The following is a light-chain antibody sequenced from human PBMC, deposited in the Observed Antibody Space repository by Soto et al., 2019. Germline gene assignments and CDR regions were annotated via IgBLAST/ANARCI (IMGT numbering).Light chain of an antibody. CDR1: QSVSSNL. V-gene: IGKV3-20*01. J-gene: IGKJ4*01. CDR3: RQYGTSLGFP. Sequence: EIVLTQSPGTLSLSPGERATLSCRASQSVSSNLLSWYQEKPGQAPRLLIYGVSKRATGIPDRFSGSGSGTDFTLTISRLEAEDFAVYCCRQYGTSLGFPVGGGTKVDIK. CDR2: GVS.